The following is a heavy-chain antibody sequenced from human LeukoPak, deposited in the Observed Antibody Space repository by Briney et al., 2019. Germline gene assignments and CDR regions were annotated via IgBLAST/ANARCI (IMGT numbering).Heavy chain of an antibody. J-gene: IGHJ4*02. CDR2: ISSSGSTI. D-gene: IGHD3-10*01. CDR1: GFTFSSYE. V-gene: IGHV3-48*03. Sequence: TGGSLRLSCAASGFTFSSYEMNWVRQAPGKGLEWVSYISSSGSTIYYADSVKGRFTISRDNAKNSLYLQMNSLRAEDTAVYYCARDEPREDYYGSGSYCDYWGQGTLVTVSS. CDR3: ARDEPREDYYGSGSYCDY.